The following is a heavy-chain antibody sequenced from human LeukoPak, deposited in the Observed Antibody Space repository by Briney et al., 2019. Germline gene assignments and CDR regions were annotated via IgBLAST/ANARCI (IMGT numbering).Heavy chain of an antibody. CDR1: GYTFTGYY. CDR2: INPNSGGT. V-gene: IGHV1-2*02. Sequence: ASVKVSCKASGYTFTGYYMHWVRQAPGQGLEWMGWINPNSGGTNYAQKFQGRVTMTRDTSISTAYMELSRLRSDDTAVYYCARDLRLAVAGTGSSDYWGQGTLVTVSS. D-gene: IGHD6-19*01. J-gene: IGHJ4*02. CDR3: ARDLRLAVAGTGSSDY.